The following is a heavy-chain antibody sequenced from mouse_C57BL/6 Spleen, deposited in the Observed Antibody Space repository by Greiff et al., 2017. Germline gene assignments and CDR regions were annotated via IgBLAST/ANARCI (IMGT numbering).Heavy chain of an antibody. CDR2: IDSETGGT. CDR3: TREGRLRRDWYFDV. D-gene: IGHD2-4*01. J-gene: IGHJ1*03. V-gene: IGHV1-15*01. Sequence: QVQLQQSGAELVRPGASVTLSCKASGYTFTDYEMHWVKQTPVHGLEWIGAIDSETGGTAYNQKFKGKAILTADKSSSTAYMELRSLTSEDSAVYYCTREGRLRRDWYFDVWGTGTTVTVSS. CDR1: GYTFTDYE.